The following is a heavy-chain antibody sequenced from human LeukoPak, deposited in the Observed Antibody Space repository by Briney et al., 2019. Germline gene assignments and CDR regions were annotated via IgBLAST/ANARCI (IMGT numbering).Heavy chain of an antibody. Sequence: GGSLRLSCAASGFTFSSYAMSWVRQAPGKGLEWVSTISGSGGSTYYADSVKGRFTISRDNSKNTLYLQMNSLRAEDTAVYYCARLVEFYYDSSGYRDYWGQGTLVTVSS. V-gene: IGHV3-23*01. D-gene: IGHD3-22*01. CDR2: ISGSGGST. J-gene: IGHJ4*02. CDR1: GFTFSSYA. CDR3: ARLVEFYYDSSGYRDY.